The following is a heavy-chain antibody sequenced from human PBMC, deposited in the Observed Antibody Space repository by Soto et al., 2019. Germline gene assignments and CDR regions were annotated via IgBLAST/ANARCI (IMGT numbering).Heavy chain of an antibody. CDR3: ARDFCGGDCYSLNYFDY. CDR1: GFTFSSYW. Sequence: ESGGGLVQPGGSLRLSCAASGFTFSSYWMSWVRQAPGKGLEWVANIKQDGSEKYYVDSVKGRFTISRDNAKNSLYLQMNSLRAEDTAVYYCARDFCGGDCYSLNYFDYWGQGTLVTVSS. D-gene: IGHD2-21*02. J-gene: IGHJ4*02. CDR2: IKQDGSEK. V-gene: IGHV3-7*03.